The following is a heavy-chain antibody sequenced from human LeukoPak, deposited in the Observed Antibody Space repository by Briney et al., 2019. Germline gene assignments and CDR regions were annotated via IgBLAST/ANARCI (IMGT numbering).Heavy chain of an antibody. CDR2: FDAEDGET. J-gene: IGHJ5*02. V-gene: IGHV1-24*01. Sequence: GASVNVSCKVSGYTLTELSMHCVREAPGKGREWRGGFDAEDGETIYAQKFQGRGTMTEDTSTDTAYMELSSLRSEDTAVYYCATSEGFDHWGQGTLVTVSS. CDR3: ATSEGFDH. CDR1: GYTLTELS.